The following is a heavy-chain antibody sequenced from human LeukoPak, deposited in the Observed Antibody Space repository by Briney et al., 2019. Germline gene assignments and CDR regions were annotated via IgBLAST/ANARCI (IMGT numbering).Heavy chain of an antibody. CDR2: ISAYNGHT. CDR1: GYTFTNYG. V-gene: IGHV1-18*01. D-gene: IGHD3-16*01. J-gene: IGHJ4*02. Sequence: ASVKVSCKTSGYTFTNYGVTWVRQAPGEGLEWMGWISAYNGHTKYAQRLQGRVTMTTDTSTSTAYMELRSLRSDDTAVYYCARDNDSRDPPHFDYWGQGTLVTVSS. CDR3: ARDNDSRDPPHFDY.